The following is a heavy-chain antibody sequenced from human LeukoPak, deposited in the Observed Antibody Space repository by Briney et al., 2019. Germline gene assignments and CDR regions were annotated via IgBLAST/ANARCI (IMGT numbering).Heavy chain of an antibody. CDR3: ARDMTGGIWARATSFDH. CDR2: INPDSGGS. D-gene: IGHD1-14*01. J-gene: IGHJ4*02. Sequence: ASVKVSCKSSGYTFTAFYMHWVRQAPGQGPEWMGWINPDSGGSEYGQKFHGRATFTSDTSSTTIYMEVRSLKSDDTAVYYCARDMTGGIWARATSFDHWGQGTLVTVSS. CDR1: GYTFTAFY. V-gene: IGHV1-2*02.